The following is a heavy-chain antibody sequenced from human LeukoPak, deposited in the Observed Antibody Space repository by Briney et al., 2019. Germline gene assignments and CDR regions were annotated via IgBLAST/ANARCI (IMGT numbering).Heavy chain of an antibody. D-gene: IGHD4-23*01. CDR2: INHSGST. CDR3: ASRPLSTVAAFGI. Sequence: KSSETLSLTCAVYGGSFSGYYWSWIRQPPGKGLEWIGEINHSGSTNYNPSLKSRVTISVDTSKNQFSLKLSSVTAADTAVHYCASRPLSTVAAFGIWGQGTMVTVSS. V-gene: IGHV4-34*01. CDR1: GGSFSGYY. J-gene: IGHJ3*02.